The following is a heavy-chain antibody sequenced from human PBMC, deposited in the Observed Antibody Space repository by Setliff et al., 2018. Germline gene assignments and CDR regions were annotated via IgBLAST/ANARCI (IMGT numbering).Heavy chain of an antibody. J-gene: IGHJ6*03. V-gene: IGHV1-69*05. Sequence: ASVKVSCKASGGTFSNYGVSWVRQAPGQGLEWMGGTIPMFGTTNYARKFQGRVTIITDESTNTAYMQLSGLGSEDTAVYYCVREGVDSRSSTDYRYYMDVWGKGTTVTVSS. D-gene: IGHD3-22*01. CDR2: TIPMFGTT. CDR3: VREGVDSRSSTDYRYYMDV. CDR1: GGTFSNYG.